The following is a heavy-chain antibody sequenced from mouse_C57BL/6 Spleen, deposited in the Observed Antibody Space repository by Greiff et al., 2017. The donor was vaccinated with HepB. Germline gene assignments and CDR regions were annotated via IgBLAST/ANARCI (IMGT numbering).Heavy chain of an antibody. CDR1: GYTFTSYW. D-gene: IGHD3-2*02. CDR2: INPSNGGT. J-gene: IGHJ4*01. V-gene: IGHV1-53*01. CDR3: ARDSSGYVGYYYAMDY. Sequence: QVQLQQPGTELVKPGASVKLSCKASGYTFTSYWMHWVKQRPGQGLEWIGNINPSNGGTNYNEKFKSKATLTVDKSSSTAYMQLSSLTSEDSAVYYCARDSSGYVGYYYAMDYWGQGTSVTVSS.